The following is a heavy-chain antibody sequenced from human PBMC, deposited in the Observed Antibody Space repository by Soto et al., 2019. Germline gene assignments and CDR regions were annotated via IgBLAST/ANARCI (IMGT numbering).Heavy chain of an antibody. D-gene: IGHD3-10*01. CDR3: ATAGSYSSADAFDI. Sequence: QVQLQESGPGLVKPSQTLSLTCTVSGGSISSGGYYWSWIRQHPGKGLEWIGYIYYSGSAYYNPSLKIRVTISVDTSKNQFSLKLSSVTAADTAVYYCATAGSYSSADAFDIWGQGTMVTVSS. V-gene: IGHV4-31*03. CDR2: IYYSGSA. CDR1: GGSISSGGYY. J-gene: IGHJ3*02.